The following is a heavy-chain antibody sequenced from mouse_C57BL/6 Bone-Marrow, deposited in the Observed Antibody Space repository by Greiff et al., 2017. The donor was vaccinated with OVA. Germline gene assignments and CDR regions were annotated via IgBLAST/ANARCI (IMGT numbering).Heavy chain of an antibody. CDR3: AGSSVILRYYYAMDY. J-gene: IGHJ4*01. CDR2: INPNNGGT. V-gene: IGHV1-26*01. D-gene: IGHD5-1-1*01. CDR1: GYTFTDYY. Sequence: EVQLQESGPELVKPGASVKISCTASGYTFTDYYMNWVKQSHGKSLEWIGDINPNNGGTSYNQKFKGKATLTVDTSSSTAYLKLRSLTSDDSADYYCAGSSVILRYYYAMDYWGQGTSVTVSS.